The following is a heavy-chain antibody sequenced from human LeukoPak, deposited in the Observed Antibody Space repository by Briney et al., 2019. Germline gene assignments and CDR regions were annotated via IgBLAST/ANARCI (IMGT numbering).Heavy chain of an antibody. D-gene: IGHD6-19*01. CDR2: IYHSGNT. J-gene: IGHJ4*02. V-gene: IGHV4-4*02. CDR1: GGSISSSNW. Sequence: SGTLSLTCAVSGGSISSSNWWSWVRQPPGKGLEWIGEIYHSGNTYYNPSLKSRVIISVDTSKNQFSLKLSSVTAADTAVYYCARTSSSGLVGGYYFDYWGQGTLVTVSS. CDR3: ARTSSSGLVGGYYFDY.